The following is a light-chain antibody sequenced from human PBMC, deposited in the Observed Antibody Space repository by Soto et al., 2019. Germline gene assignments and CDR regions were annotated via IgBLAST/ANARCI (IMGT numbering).Light chain of an antibody. CDR2: GNR. CDR3: QAYDYILTASV. CDR1: TSNLGAGYD. V-gene: IGLV1-40*01. Sequence: QSVLTQPPSVSGAPGQRVTLSCTGNTSNLGAGYDVHWYQQLPGAAPKLVIFGNRNRPSGVPERFSGSKSGTSASLAITGLQAEDEADYYRQAYDYILTASVFGGGTQLTVL. J-gene: IGLJ7*01.